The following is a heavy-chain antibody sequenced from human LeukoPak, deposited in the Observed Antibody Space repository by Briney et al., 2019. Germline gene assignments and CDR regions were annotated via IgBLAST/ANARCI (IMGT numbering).Heavy chain of an antibody. CDR2: INPNSGGT. CDR1: GYTFTGYY. V-gene: IGHV1-2*02. Sequence: VASVKVSCKASGYTFTGYYMHWVRQAPGQGLEWMGWINPNSGGTNYAQKFQGRVTMTRDTSISTAYMELSRLRSDDTAVYYCARGGDYGSSRWFDPWGQGTVVSVSS. J-gene: IGHJ5*02. CDR3: ARGGDYGSSRWFDP. D-gene: IGHD4-17*01.